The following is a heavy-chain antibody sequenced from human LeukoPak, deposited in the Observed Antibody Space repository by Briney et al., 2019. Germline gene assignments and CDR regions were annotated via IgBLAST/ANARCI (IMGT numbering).Heavy chain of an antibody. D-gene: IGHD6-13*01. Sequence: GGSLRLSCAASEFSVGSNYMTWVRQAPGKGLEWVSAISGSGGSTNYADSVKGRFTISRDNSKNTLNLQMNSLRAEDTAVYYCAKDRAGYSSSWYVPSDYWGQGTLVTVSS. CDR2: ISGSGGST. CDR1: EFSVGSNY. CDR3: AKDRAGYSSSWYVPSDY. J-gene: IGHJ4*02. V-gene: IGHV3-23*01.